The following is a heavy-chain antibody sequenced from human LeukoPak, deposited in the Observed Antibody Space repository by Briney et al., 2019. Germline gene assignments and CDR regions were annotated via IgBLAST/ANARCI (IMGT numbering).Heavy chain of an antibody. V-gene: IGHV3-53*01. Sequence: GGSLRLSCAASGFTVSNKYMTWVRQAPGKGLEWVSLIYSDGRTYYGASVKGRFTISRDNSKNTLNLQMNSLRAEDTAVYYCATSKYSGSYWGQGTLVTVSS. CDR3: ATSKYSGSY. J-gene: IGHJ4*02. CDR2: IYSDGRT. D-gene: IGHD1-26*01. CDR1: GFTVSNKY.